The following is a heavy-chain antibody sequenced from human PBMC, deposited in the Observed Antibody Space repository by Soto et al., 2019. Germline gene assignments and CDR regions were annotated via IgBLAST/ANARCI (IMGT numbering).Heavy chain of an antibody. CDR1: GYTFTAYY. D-gene: IGHD5-12*01. Sequence: QVRLVQSGAEVKKSGASVKISCKASGYTFTAYYIHWVRQAPGQGLDWMGWINPNSGGTDYAQKFQGWVTMTRDTSISTAYMELSRLIPDDTAVYYCALARANVAPNWFDPWGQGTLVIVSS. CDR2: INPNSGGT. CDR3: ALARANVAPNWFDP. V-gene: IGHV1-2*04. J-gene: IGHJ5*02.